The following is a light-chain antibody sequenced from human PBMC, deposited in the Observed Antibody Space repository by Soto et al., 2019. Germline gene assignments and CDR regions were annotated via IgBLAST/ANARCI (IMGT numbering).Light chain of an antibody. CDR1: QSVSSW. V-gene: IGKV1-5*03. Sequence: DIQMTQSPSTLSASVGDRVTITCRASQSVSSWLAWYQQKPGKAPKLLIYKASSLQSGVPSRFSGSGSGTEFTLTISSLQPDDFATYYCQHYNIYPLTFGGGTQVEIK. J-gene: IGKJ4*01. CDR3: QHYNIYPLT. CDR2: KAS.